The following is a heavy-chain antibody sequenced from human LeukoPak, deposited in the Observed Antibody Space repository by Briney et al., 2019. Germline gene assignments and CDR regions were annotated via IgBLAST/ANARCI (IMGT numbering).Heavy chain of an antibody. CDR1: GGSISSYY. V-gene: IGHV4-59*12. D-gene: IGHD1-14*01. Sequence: SETLSLTCTVSGGSISSYYWSWIRQPPGKGLEWIGYIYYSGSTYYNPSLKSRVTISVDTSKNQFSLKLSSVTAADTAVYYCARDVTHAFDIWGQGTMVTVSS. CDR3: ARDVTHAFDI. CDR2: IYYSGST. J-gene: IGHJ3*02.